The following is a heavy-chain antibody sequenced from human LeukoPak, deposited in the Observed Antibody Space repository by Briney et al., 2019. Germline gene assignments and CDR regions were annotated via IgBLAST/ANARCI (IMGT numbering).Heavy chain of an antibody. CDR1: GFTFIKYS. D-gene: IGHD3-10*01. CDR3: AKDAVWLGELFPSDY. V-gene: IGHV3-23*01. J-gene: IGHJ4*02. Sequence: GGSLRLSCAASGFTFIKYSMTWVRQAPGKGLEWVSAITGSGAFTDYADSVKGRFTISRDNSKSTLYLQMNTLRAEDTAVYYCAKDAVWLGELFPSDYWGQGTLVTVSS. CDR2: ITGSGAFT.